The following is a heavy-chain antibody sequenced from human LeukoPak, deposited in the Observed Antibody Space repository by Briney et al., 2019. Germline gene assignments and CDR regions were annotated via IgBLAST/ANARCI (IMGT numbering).Heavy chain of an antibody. CDR2: ISSDGSNK. D-gene: IGHD1-1*01. V-gene: IGHV3-30-3*01. Sequence: GGSLRLSCAASGFTFSNYAMHWVRQAPGKGLEWVAVISSDGSNKYYADSAKGRFPISRDNSQNTLYLQMNSLRAEDTAFYSGARELSRVPRGFEYWGHGALVTVSS. CDR3: ARELSRVPRGFEY. J-gene: IGHJ4*03. CDR1: GFTFSNYA.